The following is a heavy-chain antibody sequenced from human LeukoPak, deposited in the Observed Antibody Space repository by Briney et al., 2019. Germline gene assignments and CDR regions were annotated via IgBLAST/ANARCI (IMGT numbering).Heavy chain of an antibody. D-gene: IGHD5-12*01. J-gene: IGHJ4*02. Sequence: GGSLRLSCAASGFTFSNHGMNWVRQAPGKGLEWVSGISGNGDITYYADSVKGRFTISRDNSKNTLYLQMNSLRAEDTAVYYCAKDDAWLRFLYWGQGTLVTVSS. V-gene: IGHV3-23*01. CDR2: ISGNGDIT. CDR3: AKDDAWLRFLY. CDR1: GFTFSNHG.